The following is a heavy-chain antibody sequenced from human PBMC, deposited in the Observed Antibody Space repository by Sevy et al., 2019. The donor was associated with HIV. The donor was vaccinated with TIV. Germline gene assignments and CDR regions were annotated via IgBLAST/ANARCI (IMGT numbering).Heavy chain of an antibody. V-gene: IGHV3-11*06. CDR2: ISSSSSYT. CDR1: GFTFSDYY. J-gene: IGHJ4*02. Sequence: GGSLRLSCAASGFTFSDYYMSWIRQAPGKGLEWVSYISSSSSYTNYADSVKGRFTISRVNAKNSLYLQMNSLRAEDTAVYYCAREGHYDSSGYYPGRHREVYYFDYWGQGTLVTVSS. CDR3: AREGHYDSSGYYPGRHREVYYFDY. D-gene: IGHD3-22*01.